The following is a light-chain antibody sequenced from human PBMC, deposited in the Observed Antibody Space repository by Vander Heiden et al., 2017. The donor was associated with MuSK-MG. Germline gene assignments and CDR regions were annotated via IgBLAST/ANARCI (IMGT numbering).Light chain of an antibody. J-gene: IGKJ1*01. Sequence: EIVLTQSPGTLALSPGERATLPCRASQSVGNNYLAWYQQKPGQAPRLLIYAASSRATGIPPRFSASGSGTDFSLTITRLEPEDFAVYYCQQYDSLPRTFGHGTKVEIK. CDR1: QSVGNNY. CDR2: AAS. V-gene: IGKV3-20*01. CDR3: QQYDSLPRT.